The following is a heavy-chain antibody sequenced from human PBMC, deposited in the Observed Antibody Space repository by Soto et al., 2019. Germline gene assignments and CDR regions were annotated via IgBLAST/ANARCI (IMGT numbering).Heavy chain of an antibody. CDR2: ISYDGSQK. Sequence: QVQLVESGGGVVQPGRSLRLSCAASGFTFSRYGIHWVRQAPGKGLEWVAVISYDGSQKYYADSVKGRFAISRDNSKNTLDLQMNSLRAEDTAVYYCAKVPGPDDAFDIWGQGTMVTVSS. J-gene: IGHJ3*02. CDR3: AKVPGPDDAFDI. CDR1: GFTFSRYG. V-gene: IGHV3-30*18.